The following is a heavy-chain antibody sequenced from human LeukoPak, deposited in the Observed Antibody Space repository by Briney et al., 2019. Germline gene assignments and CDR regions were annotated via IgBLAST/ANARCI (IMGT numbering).Heavy chain of an antibody. CDR1: GGSISSYY. V-gene: IGHV4-59*01. D-gene: IGHD6-19*01. CDR3: VRHTTSGWDQVVY. CDR2: ITYSGST. Sequence: SETLSLTCTVSGGSISSYYWSWIRQPPGKGLEWIGFITYSGSTDHNPSLKSRVTISVDASKNQFSLKLTSVTAADTAVYYCVRHTTSGWDQVVYWAQGPLVTVAS. J-gene: IGHJ4*02.